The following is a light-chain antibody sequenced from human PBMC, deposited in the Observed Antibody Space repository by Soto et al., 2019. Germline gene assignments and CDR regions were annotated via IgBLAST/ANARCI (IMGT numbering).Light chain of an antibody. CDR2: GAS. V-gene: IGKV3-20*01. CDR1: QSVSSSY. J-gene: IGKJ4*01. CDR3: QQYGSSPLT. Sequence: EIVLTQSPGTLSLSPGERATLSCRASQSVSSSYLAWYQQKPGQAPRLLIYGASSRATGIPDRFSGSGSGTDFTLTISSLEPEDFAVYYCQQYGSSPLTFGGGTKVDIK.